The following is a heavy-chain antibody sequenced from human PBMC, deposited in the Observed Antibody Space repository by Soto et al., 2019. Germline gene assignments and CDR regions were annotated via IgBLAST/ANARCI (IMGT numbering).Heavy chain of an antibody. CDR3: ARFGPLRFLDPAFDNWFDP. CDR1: GYSFTSYW. Sequence: HGESLKISCKGSGYSFTSYWIGWVRQMPGKGLEWMGIIYPGDSDTRYSPSFQGQVTISADKSISTAYLQWSSLKASDTAMYYCARFGPLRFLDPAFDNWFDPWGQGTLVTISS. CDR2: IYPGDSDT. J-gene: IGHJ5*02. D-gene: IGHD3-3*01. V-gene: IGHV5-51*01.